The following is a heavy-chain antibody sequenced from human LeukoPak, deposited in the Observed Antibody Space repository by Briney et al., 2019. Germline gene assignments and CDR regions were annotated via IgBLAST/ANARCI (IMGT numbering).Heavy chain of an antibody. D-gene: IGHD2-21*01. CDR1: GGSISSGGYY. CDR2: IYYTGST. CDR3: ARVPSVIDAFDI. Sequence: PSETLSLTCTVSGGSISSGGYYWSWIRQHPGKGLEWIAYIYYTGSTYYNPSLKSRLTISVDTSKNHFSLRLGSMTAADTAVYYCARVPSVIDAFDIWGQGTMVTVSS. V-gene: IGHV4-31*03. J-gene: IGHJ3*02.